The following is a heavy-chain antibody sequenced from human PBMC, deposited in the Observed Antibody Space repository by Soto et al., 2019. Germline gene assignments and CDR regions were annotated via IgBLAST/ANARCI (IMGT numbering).Heavy chain of an antibody. Sequence: KPSETLSLTCTVSGGSISSYYWSWIRQSPGKGLEWIGYVYYSGSTNYNPSLKSRVTISVDTSKNEFSVKLSSVTAADTAVYYCARDGDGRMTTNPYYYNGMDVWGQGTTVTVSS. CDR1: GGSISSYY. CDR3: ARDGDGRMTTNPYYYNGMDV. CDR2: VYYSGST. V-gene: IGHV4-59*01. J-gene: IGHJ6*02. D-gene: IGHD3-10*01.